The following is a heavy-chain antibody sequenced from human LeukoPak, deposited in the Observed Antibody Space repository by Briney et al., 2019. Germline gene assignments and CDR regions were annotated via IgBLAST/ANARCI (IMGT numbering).Heavy chain of an antibody. CDR1: GGSISSDY. CDR3: ARDDGAYVWGSYRTHFDY. D-gene: IGHD3-16*02. Sequence: PSETLSLTCTVSGGSISSDYWSWIRQPPGKGLEWIAYISDIGSINYNPSLKSRVTISVDTSKNQFSLKLSSVTAADTAVYYCARDDGAYVWGSYRTHFDYWGQGTLVTVSS. V-gene: IGHV4-59*12. J-gene: IGHJ4*02. CDR2: ISDIGSI.